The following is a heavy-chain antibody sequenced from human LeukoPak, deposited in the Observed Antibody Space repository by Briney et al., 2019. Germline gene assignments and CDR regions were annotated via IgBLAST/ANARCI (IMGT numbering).Heavy chain of an antibody. CDR3: ARDGIDDVTKSTIFGVVNYFDY. D-gene: IGHD3-3*01. CDR1: GGTFSSYT. V-gene: IGHV1-69*04. J-gene: IGHJ4*02. Sequence: GASVKVSCKASGGTFSSYTISWVRQAPGQGLEWMGRIIPILGIANYAQKFQGRVTITADKSTSTAYMELSSLRSEDTAVYYCARDGIDDVTKSTIFGVVNYFDYWGQGTLVAVSS. CDR2: IIPILGIA.